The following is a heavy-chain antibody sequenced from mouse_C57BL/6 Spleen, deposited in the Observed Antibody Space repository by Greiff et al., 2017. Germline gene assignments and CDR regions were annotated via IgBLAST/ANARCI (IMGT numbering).Heavy chain of an antibody. V-gene: IGHV5-17*01. CDR3: AKGTTAPFAY. Sequence: VQLKESGGGLVKPGGSLKLSCAASGFTFSDYGMHWVRQAPEKGLEWVAYISSGSSTIYYADTVKGRFTISRDNAKNTLFLQMTSLRSEDTAMYYCAKGTTAPFAYWGQGTLVTVSA. CDR2: ISSGSSTI. J-gene: IGHJ3*01. D-gene: IGHD1-2*01. CDR1: GFTFSDYG.